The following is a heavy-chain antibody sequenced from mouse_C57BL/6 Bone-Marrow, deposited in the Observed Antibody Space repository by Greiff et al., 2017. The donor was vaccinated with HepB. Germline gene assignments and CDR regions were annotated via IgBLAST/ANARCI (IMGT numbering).Heavy chain of an antibody. V-gene: IGHV5-17*01. CDR3: ARGCYYYGSWFAY. J-gene: IGHJ3*01. D-gene: IGHD1-1*01. CDR1: GFTFSDYG. CDR2: ISSGSSTI. Sequence: EVMLVGSGGGLVKPGGSLKLSCAASGFTFSDYGMHWVRQAPEKGLEWVAYISSGSSTIYYADTVKGRFTISRDNAKNTLFLQMTSLRSEDTAMYYCARGCYYYGSWFAYWGQGTLVTVSA.